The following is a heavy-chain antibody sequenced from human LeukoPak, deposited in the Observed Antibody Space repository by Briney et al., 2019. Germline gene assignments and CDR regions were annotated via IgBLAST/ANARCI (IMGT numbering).Heavy chain of an antibody. Sequence: KPGGSLRLSCAASGFTFSSYSMNWVRQAPGKGLEWVSSISSSSSYIYYADSAKGRFTISRDNARNSLYLQMNSLRAEDTAVYYCARDSGWLQPNNFDYWGQGTLVTVSS. CDR2: ISSSSSYI. CDR1: GFTFSSYS. D-gene: IGHD5-24*01. J-gene: IGHJ4*02. V-gene: IGHV3-21*01. CDR3: ARDSGWLQPNNFDY.